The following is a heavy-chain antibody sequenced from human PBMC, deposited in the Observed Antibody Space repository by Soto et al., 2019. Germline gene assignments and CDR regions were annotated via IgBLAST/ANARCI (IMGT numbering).Heavy chain of an antibody. V-gene: IGHV5-10-1*01. CDR1: GGSFTRYW. J-gene: IGHJ6*04. Sequence: PGESRRISCKGSGGSFTRYWISGGRQMPGKGLEWMGRIDPSDSYTNYSPSFQGHVTISADKSISTAYLQWSSLKASDTAMYYCARPTGTNHNNCSGGSWYSYYGMDVWGKGTTVTVHS. D-gene: IGHD2-15*01. CDR3: ARPTGTNHNNCSGGSWYSYYGMDV. CDR2: IDPSDSYT.